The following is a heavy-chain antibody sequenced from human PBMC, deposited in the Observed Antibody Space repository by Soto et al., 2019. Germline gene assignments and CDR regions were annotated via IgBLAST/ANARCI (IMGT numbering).Heavy chain of an antibody. Sequence: PGGSLRLSCAASGFTFSSYAISWVRQAPGKGLEWVSGISDSGGSTYYADSVKGRFTISRDNSKKTLYLQMNSLRAEDTAVYYCAKRGGYNTISGAFNIWGLGTMVTVSS. D-gene: IGHD1-26*01. CDR1: GFTFSSYA. CDR2: ISDSGGST. J-gene: IGHJ3*02. CDR3: AKRGGYNTISGAFNI. V-gene: IGHV3-23*01.